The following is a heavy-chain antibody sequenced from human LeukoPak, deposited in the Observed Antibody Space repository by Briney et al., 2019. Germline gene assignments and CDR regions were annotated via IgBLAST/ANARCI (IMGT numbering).Heavy chain of an antibody. CDR2: IYYSGST. CDR3: ARGKGGHDAFGI. V-gene: IGHV4-59*01. Sequence: SETLSLTCTVSGGSISSYYWSWIRQPPGKGLEWIGYIYYSGSTNYNPSLKSRVTISVDTSKNQFSLKLSSVTAADTAVYYCARGKGGHDAFGIWGQGTMVTVSS. J-gene: IGHJ3*02. CDR1: GGSISSYY.